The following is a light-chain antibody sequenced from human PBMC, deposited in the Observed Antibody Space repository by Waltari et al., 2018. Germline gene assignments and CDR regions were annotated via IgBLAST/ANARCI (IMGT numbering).Light chain of an antibody. J-gene: IGKJ1*01. CDR2: GAS. CDR3: QHYLRLPVT. CDR1: QSVSRA. Sequence: SCRASQSVSRALAWYQQKPGQAPRLLIYGASTRATGIPDRFSGSGSGTDFSLTISRLEPDDFAVNYCQHYLRLPVTFGQGTTVEI. V-gene: IGKV3-20*01.